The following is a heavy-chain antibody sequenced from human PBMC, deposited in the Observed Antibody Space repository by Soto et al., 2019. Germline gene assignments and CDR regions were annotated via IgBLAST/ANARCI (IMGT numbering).Heavy chain of an antibody. CDR1: GFTFSSYA. CDR3: AKGAKWELPLDY. V-gene: IGHV3-23*01. D-gene: IGHD1-26*01. Sequence: LRLSCAGSGFTFSSYAMTWVRQAPGKGLDWVSSISEGYKTYYADSVKGRFTIFRDNSRNTLYLQMNSLRAEDTAVYYCAKGAKWELPLDYWGQGTLVTVSS. J-gene: IGHJ4*02. CDR2: ISEGYKT.